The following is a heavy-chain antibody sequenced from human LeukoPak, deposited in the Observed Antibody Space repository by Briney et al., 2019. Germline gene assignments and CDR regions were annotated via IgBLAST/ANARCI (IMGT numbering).Heavy chain of an antibody. CDR3: AGGVLEAQGWLQWMGTVYSMDV. V-gene: IGHV3-9*01. J-gene: IGHJ6*02. CDR1: GFTFDDHA. Sequence: GRSLRLSCAASGFTFDDHAMHWVRQAPGKGLEWVSGLSWNSGSIDYADSVKGRFTISRDNAKNSLYLQMNSLRPDDTAVYYCAGGVLEAQGWLQWMGTVYSMDVWARGPRSPSP. CDR2: LSWNSGSI. D-gene: IGHD5-24*01.